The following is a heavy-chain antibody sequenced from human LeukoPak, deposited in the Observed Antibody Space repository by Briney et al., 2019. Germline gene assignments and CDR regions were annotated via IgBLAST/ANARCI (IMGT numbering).Heavy chain of an antibody. CDR3: AKDLNYPRG. J-gene: IGHJ4*02. D-gene: IGHD1-7*01. CDR2: ISVSGGTT. Sequence: GGSLRLSCAASGFTFSSYAMSWVRQAPGKGLEWVSAISVSGGTTNYADSVKGRFTISRDNSKNTLYLQMNSLRAEDTAIYYCAKDLNYPRGWGQGTLVTVCS. CDR1: GFTFSSYA. V-gene: IGHV3-23*01.